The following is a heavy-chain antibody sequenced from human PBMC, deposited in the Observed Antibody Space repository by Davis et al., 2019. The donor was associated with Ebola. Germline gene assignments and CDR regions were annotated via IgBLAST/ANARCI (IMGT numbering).Heavy chain of an antibody. J-gene: IGHJ4*02. CDR1: GYTFTSYA. CDR3: ARVIAQVDY. V-gene: IGHV1-3*01. D-gene: IGHD2/OR15-2a*01. Sequence: AASVKVSCKASGYTFTSYAMHWVRQAPGQRLEWMGWINAGNGNTKYSQKFQGRVTITRDTSTSTAYMELRSLRSDDTAVYYCARVIAQVDYWGQGTLVTVSS. CDR2: INAGNGNT.